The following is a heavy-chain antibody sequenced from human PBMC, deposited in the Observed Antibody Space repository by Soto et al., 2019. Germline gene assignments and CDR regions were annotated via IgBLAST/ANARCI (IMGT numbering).Heavy chain of an antibody. CDR2: IRGGGNT. CDR1: GFTVSTDW. CDR3: VRENYYYGMDV. J-gene: IGHJ6*02. V-gene: IGHV3-66*01. Sequence: EVQLVESGGGLVQPGGSLRLSCAASGFTVSTDWMYWVRQAPGKGREWVSVIRGGGNTFYADSVEGRFTISRDNSKNTVYLQMNGLRVVDTAMYYCVRENYYYGMDVWGQGTTVTVSS.